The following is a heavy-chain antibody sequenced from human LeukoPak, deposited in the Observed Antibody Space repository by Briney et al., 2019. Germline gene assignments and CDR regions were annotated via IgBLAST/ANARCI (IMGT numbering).Heavy chain of an antibody. V-gene: IGHV1-18*01. CDR3: ARAEYYYDSSGSFDY. Sequence: GASVKVSCKASGYTFTSYGISWVRQAPGQGLEWMGWISAYNGNTNYAQKFQGRVTITRDTSASTAYMELSSLRSEDTAVYYCARAEYYYDSSGSFDYWGQGTLVTVSS. CDR1: GYTFTSYG. J-gene: IGHJ4*02. CDR2: ISAYNGNT. D-gene: IGHD3-22*01.